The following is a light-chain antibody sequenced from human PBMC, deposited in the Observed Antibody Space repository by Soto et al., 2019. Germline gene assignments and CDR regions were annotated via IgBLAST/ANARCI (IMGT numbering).Light chain of an antibody. V-gene: IGKV3-15*01. CDR3: QQYNFWPPLT. J-gene: IGKJ4*01. Sequence: EIVMTQSPATLSVSPGERATLSCRASQSVNSNLAWYRQKPGQAPRLLISDASTWATGVPARFSGSGSGTEFTITISSLQSEDFGIYYCQQYNFWPPLTFGGGTKVEIK. CDR2: DAS. CDR1: QSVNSN.